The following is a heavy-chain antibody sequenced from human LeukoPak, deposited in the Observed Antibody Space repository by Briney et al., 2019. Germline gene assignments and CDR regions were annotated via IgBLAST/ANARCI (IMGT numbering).Heavy chain of an antibody. V-gene: IGHV3-30*02. J-gene: IGHJ4*02. CDR3: AKGYSSSENY. Sequence: GGSLRLSCAASGFTFSSFGMHWVRQAPGKGLEWVAFIRYDGSNKYYADPVKGRFTISRDNSKNTLYLQMNSLRAEDTAVYYCAKGYSSSENYWGQGTLVTVSS. D-gene: IGHD6-13*01. CDR1: GFTFSSFG. CDR2: IRYDGSNK.